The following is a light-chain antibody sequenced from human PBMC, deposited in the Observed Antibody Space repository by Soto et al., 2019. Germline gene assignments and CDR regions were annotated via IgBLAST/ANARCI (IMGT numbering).Light chain of an antibody. CDR2: GAS. V-gene: IGKV3-15*01. J-gene: IGKJ1*01. Sequence: EIVMTQSPATLSVSSGERATLSCRASQSVGRNLAWYQQKPGQGPRLLIYGASTRATGIPARFSGSGSGTEFTLTISSLQSVDFAVYYCQQYDNWPRTFGQGTKVDIK. CDR3: QQYDNWPRT. CDR1: QSVGRN.